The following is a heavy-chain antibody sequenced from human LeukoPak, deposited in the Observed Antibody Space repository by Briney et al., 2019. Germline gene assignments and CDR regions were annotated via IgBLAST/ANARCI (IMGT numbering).Heavy chain of an antibody. CDR1: GFTFSSYA. V-gene: IGHV3-30-3*01. Sequence: PGRSLRLSCAASGFTFSSYAMHWVRQAPGKGLEWVAVISYDGSNKYYADSVKGRFTISRDNSKNTLYLQMNSLRADDTAVYYCARGPPGRDGYNPDYWGQGTLVTVSS. J-gene: IGHJ4*02. D-gene: IGHD5-24*01. CDR2: ISYDGSNK. CDR3: ARGPPGRDGYNPDY.